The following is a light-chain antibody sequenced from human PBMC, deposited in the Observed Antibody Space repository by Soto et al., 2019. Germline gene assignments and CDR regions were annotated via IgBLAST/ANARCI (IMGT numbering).Light chain of an antibody. CDR2: DVS. CDR1: SSDVDGYNY. V-gene: IGLV2-11*01. Sequence: QSALTQPRSVSGSPGQSVTISCTGTSSDVDGYNYVSWYQQHPGKAPKLMIYDVSKRPSGVPDRFSGSKSGNTASLTISGLQAEDEADYYCCSYAGSYSNYVFGTGTKLTVL. J-gene: IGLJ1*01. CDR3: CSYAGSYSNYV.